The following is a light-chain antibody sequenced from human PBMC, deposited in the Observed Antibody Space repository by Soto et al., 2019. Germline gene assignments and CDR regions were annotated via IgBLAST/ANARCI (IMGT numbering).Light chain of an antibody. CDR3: QQYYTLPLP. V-gene: IGKV4-1*01. J-gene: IGKJ4*02. Sequence: DVVMTQSPESLAVSLGERATINCKSSQRVLFRATNKNFLAWFQQKPGHPPRLLFYWASTRASGVPDRFSGSGSRTDLALTIASLQAEDVSVCYCQQYYTLPLPCGGGTKEELK. CDR2: WAS. CDR1: QRVLFRATNKNF.